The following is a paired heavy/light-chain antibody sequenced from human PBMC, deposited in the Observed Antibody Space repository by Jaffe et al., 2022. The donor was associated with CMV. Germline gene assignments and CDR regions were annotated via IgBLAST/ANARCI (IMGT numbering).Light chain of an antibody. CDR2: GKN. V-gene: IGLV3-19*01. CDR3: NSRDSSGNHP. Sequence: SSELTQDPAVSVALGQTVRITCQGDSLRSYYASWYQQKPGQAPVLVIYGKNNRPSGIPDRFSGSSSGNTASLTITGAQAEDEADYYCNSRDSSGNHPFGGGTKLTVL. J-gene: IGLJ2*01. CDR1: SLRSYY.
Heavy chain of an antibody. V-gene: IGHV1-8*01. CDR1: GYTFTSYD. D-gene: IGHD3-10*01. J-gene: IGHJ6*02. CDR2: MNPNSGNT. Sequence: QVQLVQSGAEVKKPGASVKVSCKASGYTFTSYDINWVRQATGQGLEWMGWMNPNSGNTGYAQKFQGRVTMTRNTSISTAYMELSSLRSEDTAVYYCARGRWDYYGSGSYYSGYYYYGMDVWGQGTTVTVSS. CDR3: ARGRWDYYGSGSYYSGYYYYGMDV.